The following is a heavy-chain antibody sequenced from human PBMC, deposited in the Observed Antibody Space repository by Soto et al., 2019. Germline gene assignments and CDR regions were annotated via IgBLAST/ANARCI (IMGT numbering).Heavy chain of an antibody. CDR2: MNPNSGNT. J-gene: IGHJ3*02. V-gene: IGHV1-8*01. Sequence: ASVKVSCKASGYTFTSYDINWVRQATGQGLEWMGWMNPNSGNTGYAQKFQGRVTMTRNTSISTAYMELSSLRSEDPAVYYCAAAAGTSDAFDIWAQGTMVTVSS. D-gene: IGHD6-13*01. CDR3: AAAAGTSDAFDI. CDR1: GYTFTSYD.